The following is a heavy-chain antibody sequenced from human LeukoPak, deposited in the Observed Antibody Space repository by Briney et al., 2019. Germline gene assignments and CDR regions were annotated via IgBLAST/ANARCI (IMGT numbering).Heavy chain of an antibody. Sequence: SETLSLTCGVYGGSFSGYYWSWIRQPPGKGLEWIGEINHSGSTNYNPSLKSRVTISVDTSKNQFSLKLSSVTAADTAVYYCARERNYCSSTSCYGFFDYWGQGTLVTVSS. D-gene: IGHD2-2*01. CDR3: ARERNYCSSTSCYGFFDY. V-gene: IGHV4-34*01. CDR1: GGSFSGYY. CDR2: INHSGST. J-gene: IGHJ4*02.